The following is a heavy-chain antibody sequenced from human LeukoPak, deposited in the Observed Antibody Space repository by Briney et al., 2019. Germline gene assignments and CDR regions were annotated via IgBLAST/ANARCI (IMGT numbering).Heavy chain of an antibody. D-gene: IGHD3-22*01. CDR1: GGSISSSNYY. J-gene: IGHJ4*02. Sequence: SETLSLTCTVSGGSISSSNYYWGWIRQPPGKGLEWIGNIYTSGSTYYNPSLKSRVIISLDTSENQFSLTLSSVTAADTAVYYCAKGNPYYDYWGQGTLVTVSS. CDR3: AKGNPYYDY. V-gene: IGHV4-39*07. CDR2: IYTSGST.